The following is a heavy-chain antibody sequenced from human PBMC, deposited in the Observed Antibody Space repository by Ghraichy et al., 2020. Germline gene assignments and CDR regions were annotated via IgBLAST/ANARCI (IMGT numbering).Heavy chain of an antibody. V-gene: IGHV3-23*01. CDR3: ARDWDFYDSSGNPNFFYY. Sequence: GGSLRLSCAGFGFRFSSYGMSWVRQAPGKGLEWVAAISGSGGRTHYGESVKGRFIISRDNSRDTLSLQMSSLRAEDTAVYYCARDWDFYDSSGNPNFFYYWGQGTLVTVSS. D-gene: IGHD3-22*01. J-gene: IGHJ4*02. CDR2: ISGSGGRT. CDR1: GFRFSSYG.